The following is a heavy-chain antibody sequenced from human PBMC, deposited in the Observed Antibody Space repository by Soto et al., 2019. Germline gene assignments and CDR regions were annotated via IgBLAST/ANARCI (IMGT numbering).Heavy chain of an antibody. CDR2: MSHDENRK. V-gene: IGHV3-30*03. CDR1: GFTFAHYA. Sequence: GGSLRLSCAASGFTFAHYAMHWVRHSPGKGLEWVAFMSHDENRKLYSDSVKGRFTISRDNSKSTLYLQMSRLRAEDTAVYYCATGPLSSERYQLLFSAFDIWGQGTMVTVSS. J-gene: IGHJ3*02. CDR3: ATGPLSSERYQLLFSAFDI. D-gene: IGHD2-2*01.